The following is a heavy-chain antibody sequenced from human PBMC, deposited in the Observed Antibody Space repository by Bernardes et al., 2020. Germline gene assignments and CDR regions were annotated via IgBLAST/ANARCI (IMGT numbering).Heavy chain of an antibody. J-gene: IGHJ4*02. CDR3: ARGGYYDYIWGSYRLDY. CDR2: ISAYNGNT. CDR1: GYTFTSYG. V-gene: IGHV1-18*01. D-gene: IGHD3-16*02. Sequence: ASVKVSCKASGYTFTSYGISWVRQAPGQGLEWMGWISAYNGNTNYAQKLQGRVTMTTDTSTSTAYMELRSLRSDDTAVYYCARGGYYDYIWGSYRLDYWGQGTLVTVSS.